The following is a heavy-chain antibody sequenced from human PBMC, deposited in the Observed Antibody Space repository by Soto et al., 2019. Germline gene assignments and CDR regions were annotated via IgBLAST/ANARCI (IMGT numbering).Heavy chain of an antibody. CDR1: GYIFSDYV. CDR2: IYGDNTYT. V-gene: IGHV1-3*01. CDR3: ARDSAILAGTYLDY. Sequence: QVQLVQSGAEMKQPGASVKVSCKTSGYIFSDYVIHWVRQAPGQRPEWMGYIYGDNTYTKYSEKFQGRVTITSDTSATPGYMALSSLTSEDTAVYYWARDSAILAGTYLDYWGLVTLVTVFS. J-gene: IGHJ4*02. D-gene: IGHD6-13*01.